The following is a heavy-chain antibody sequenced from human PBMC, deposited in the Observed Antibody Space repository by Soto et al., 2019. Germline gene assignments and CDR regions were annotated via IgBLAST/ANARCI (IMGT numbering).Heavy chain of an antibody. Sequence: QVQLVQSGAEVKKPRSSVKVSCKASGDTLSTHGISWVRQAPGQGLEWMGGTIPIIGTTDYEEKFQGRVTITADESTTTSYMELSSLRPDDTAVYYCAAGDSSDTGDHWGQGTLVTVSS. D-gene: IGHD5-18*01. V-gene: IGHV1-69*01. CDR2: TIPIIGTT. CDR1: GDTLSTHG. J-gene: IGHJ4*02. CDR3: AAGDSSDTGDH.